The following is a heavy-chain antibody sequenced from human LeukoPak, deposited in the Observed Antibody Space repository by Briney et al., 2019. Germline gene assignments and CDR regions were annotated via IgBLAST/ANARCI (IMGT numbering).Heavy chain of an antibody. Sequence: ASVKVSCKAPGYTFTDYYIHWVRQAPGQGLEWMGWINPNSGGTNYAQKFQGRVTMTRDTSISTAYMELSRLKSDDTAVYYCATMGDSSSVDYWGQGTLVTVSS. V-gene: IGHV1-2*02. CDR2: INPNSGGT. CDR1: GYTFTDYY. J-gene: IGHJ4*02. D-gene: IGHD6-6*01. CDR3: ATMGDSSSVDY.